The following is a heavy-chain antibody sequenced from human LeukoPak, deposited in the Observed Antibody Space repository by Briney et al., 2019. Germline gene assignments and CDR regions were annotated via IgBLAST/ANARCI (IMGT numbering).Heavy chain of an antibody. Sequence: GGSLRLSCAASGFTFSSYGMSWVRQAPGKGLEWVSAISGSGGSTYYADSVKGRFTISRDNSKNTLYLQMNSLRAEDTAVYYCAKSRRGSGSCVPFDYWGQGTLVTVSS. J-gene: IGHJ4*02. CDR2: ISGSGGST. V-gene: IGHV3-23*01. D-gene: IGHD3-10*01. CDR1: GFTFSSYG. CDR3: AKSRRGSGSCVPFDY.